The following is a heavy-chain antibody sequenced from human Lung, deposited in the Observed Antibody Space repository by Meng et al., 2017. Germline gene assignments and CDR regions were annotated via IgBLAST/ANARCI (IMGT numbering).Heavy chain of an antibody. CDR1: GGSFSDYY. D-gene: IGHD4-11*01. J-gene: IGHJ4*02. CDR2: INHSGST. Sequence: QVQLQQWGEGLLKPAETRSLPCVVSGGSFSDYYWSWIRHPPGKGLEWIGEINHSGSTNYNPSLESRATISVDTSQNNLSLKLSSVTAADSAVYYCARGPTTMAHDFDYWGQGTLVTVSS. CDR3: ARGPTTMAHDFDY. V-gene: IGHV4-34*01.